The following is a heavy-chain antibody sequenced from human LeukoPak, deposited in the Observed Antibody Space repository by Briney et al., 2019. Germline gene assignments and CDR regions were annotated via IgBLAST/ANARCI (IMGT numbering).Heavy chain of an antibody. CDR3: ARSIAVAGIVSDYYYYAMDV. V-gene: IGHV4-59*08. D-gene: IGHD6-19*01. Sequence: PSETLSLTCTVSGGSINSYYWSWIRQPPGKGLEWIGYIYYSGSPNYSPSLKSRVTISVHTSKNKFSLKLSSVTAADTAVYYCARSIAVAGIVSDYYYYAMDVWGQGTTVTVSS. J-gene: IGHJ6*02. CDR1: GGSINSYY. CDR2: IYYSGSP.